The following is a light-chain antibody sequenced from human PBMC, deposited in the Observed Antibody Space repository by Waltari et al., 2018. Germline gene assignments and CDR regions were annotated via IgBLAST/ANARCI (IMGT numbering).Light chain of an antibody. CDR1: QIILRA. V-gene: IGKV3-20*01. CDR2: DVS. J-gene: IGKJ1*01. Sequence: EIMLTQSPGTLSLSPGERATLSCRASQIILRALAWYQQKPGQAPRLLIYDVSTRASGIPDRFSGSGSGTDFSLTISRLEPEDFAVYYCQHYVRLLVTFGQGTKLEFK. CDR3: QHYVRLLVT.